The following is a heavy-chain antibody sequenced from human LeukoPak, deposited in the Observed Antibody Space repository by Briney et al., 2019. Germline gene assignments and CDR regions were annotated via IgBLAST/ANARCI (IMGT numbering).Heavy chain of an antibody. CDR1: GGTFSSNA. V-gene: IGHV1-69*13. J-gene: IGHJ5*02. CDR2: IIPIFGTT. CDR3: AREGALRVFGPEVAPTGWFDP. Sequence: SVKVSCKASGGTFSSNAISWVRQAPGQGLERTGGIIPIFGTTNNAQKLQDRVTITADESTSTAYMELSSLRSEDTAVYYCAREGALRVFGPEVAPTGWFDPWGQGTLVTVSS. D-gene: IGHD3/OR15-3a*01.